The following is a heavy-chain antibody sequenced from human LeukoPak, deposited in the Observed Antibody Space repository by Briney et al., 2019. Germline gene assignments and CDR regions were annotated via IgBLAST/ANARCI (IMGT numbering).Heavy chain of an antibody. J-gene: IGHJ4*02. V-gene: IGHV3-66*01. CDR1: GFTVSSNY. D-gene: IGHD3-22*01. CDR2: IYSGGST. Sequence: PGGSLRLSCAASGFTVSSNYMSWVRQAPGKGLEWVSVIYSGGSTYYADSVKGRFTISRDNSKNTLYLQMNSLRAEDTAVYYCARDGHYYDSSGYYRVVDYWGQGTLVTVSS. CDR3: ARDGHYYDSSGYYRVVDY.